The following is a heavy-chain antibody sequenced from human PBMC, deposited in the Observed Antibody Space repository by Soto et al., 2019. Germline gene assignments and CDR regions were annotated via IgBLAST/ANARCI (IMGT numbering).Heavy chain of an antibody. D-gene: IGHD2-21*01. V-gene: IGHV3-53*01. CDR3: ATELIAKYGMDV. CDR2: IYTDDNI. J-gene: IGHJ6*02. CDR1: GFTVSGNY. Sequence: EVQLVESGGGLVQPGGSLRLSCAASGFTVSGNYVTWVRQAPGKGLEWVSVIYTDDNIYYADSVTGRFTISRDNSKNTFYLQMNRLRVEDTDVYYCATELIAKYGMDVWGQGTTVNVS.